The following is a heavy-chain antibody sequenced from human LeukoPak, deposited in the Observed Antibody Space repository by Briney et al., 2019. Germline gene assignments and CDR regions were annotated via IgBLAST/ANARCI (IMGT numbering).Heavy chain of an antibody. CDR3: AKGTGYSGYDSEYCQH. D-gene: IGHD5-12*01. CDR1: GFTFSSYA. V-gene: IGHV3-23*01. Sequence: GGSLRLSCAASGFTFSSYAMSWVRQAPGKGLEWVSAISGSGGSTYYADSVKGRFTISRDNSKNTLYLQMNSLRAEDTAVYYCAKGTGYSGYDSEYCQHGGQGTRVTVSS. J-gene: IGHJ1*01. CDR2: ISGSGGST.